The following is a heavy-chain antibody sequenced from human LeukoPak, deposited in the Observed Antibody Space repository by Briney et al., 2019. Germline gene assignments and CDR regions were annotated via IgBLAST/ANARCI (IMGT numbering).Heavy chain of an antibody. CDR3: ARGYSYGYPLLGY. Sequence: SQTLSLTCTVSGGSISSGDYYWSWIRQPPGKGLEWIGYIYYSGSTYYNPSLKSRVTISVDTSKNQFSLKLSSVTAADAAVYYCARGYSYGYPLLGYWGQGTLVTVSS. J-gene: IGHJ4*02. CDR1: GGSISSGDYY. CDR2: IYYSGST. V-gene: IGHV4-30-4*01. D-gene: IGHD5-18*01.